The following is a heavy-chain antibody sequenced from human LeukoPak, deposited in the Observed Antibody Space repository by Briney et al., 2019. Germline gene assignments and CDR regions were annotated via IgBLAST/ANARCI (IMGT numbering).Heavy chain of an antibody. D-gene: IGHD5-18*01. J-gene: IGHJ6*03. V-gene: IGHV4-34*01. CDR1: GGSFSGYY. CDR2: INHSGST. CDR3: ARVVTAIYYYYYYMDV. Sequence: SSETLSLTCAVYGGSFSGYYWSWIRQPPGKGLEWIGGINHSGSTNYNPSLKSRVTISVDTSKNQFSLKLSSVTAADTAVYYCARVVTAIYYYYYYMDVWGKGTTVTVSS.